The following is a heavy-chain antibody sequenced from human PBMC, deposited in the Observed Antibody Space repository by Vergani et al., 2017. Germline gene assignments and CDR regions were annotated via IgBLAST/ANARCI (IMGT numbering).Heavy chain of an antibody. V-gene: IGHV3-30-3*01. CDR2: ISYDGSNK. CDR3: ATYSGSYLYYYYYYMDV. Sequence: QVQLVESGGGVVQPGRSLRLSCAASGFTFSSYAMHWVRQAPGKGLEWVAVISYDGSNKYYADSVKGRFTISRDNSKNTLYLQMNSLRAEDTAVYYCATYSGSYLYYYYYYMDVWGKGTTVTVSS. D-gene: IGHD1-26*01. J-gene: IGHJ6*03. CDR1: GFTFSSYA.